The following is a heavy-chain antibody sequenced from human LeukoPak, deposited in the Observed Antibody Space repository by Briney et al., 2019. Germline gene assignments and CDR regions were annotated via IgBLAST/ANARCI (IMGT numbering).Heavy chain of an antibody. CDR1: SGSINSSNW. J-gene: IGHJ4*02. D-gene: IGHD6-13*01. Sequence: SETLSLTCAVSSGSINSSNWWSWVRQPPGGGLEWIGEIYPSGSTNYNPSLKSRVTMSVDESKNEFSLKLTSVTAADTAVYYCARFHTSSWSFDSWGQGILVTVSS. CDR2: IYPSGST. V-gene: IGHV4-4*02. CDR3: ARFHTSSWSFDS.